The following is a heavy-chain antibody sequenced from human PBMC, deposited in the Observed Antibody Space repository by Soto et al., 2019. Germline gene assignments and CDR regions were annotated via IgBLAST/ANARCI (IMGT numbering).Heavy chain of an antibody. J-gene: IGHJ4*02. D-gene: IGHD6-6*01. CDR2: IWYDGSDK. CDR1: GFTFSSYG. Sequence: QVQLVESGGGVVQPGRSLRLSCAASGFTFSSYGMHWVRQAPGKGLEWVAVIWYDGSDKYYADSVKGRFTISRDNSKNTLYLQMDSLRAEDTAVYYCARDIASRRFDYLGQGVLVTVSS. V-gene: IGHV3-33*08. CDR3: ARDIASRRFDY.